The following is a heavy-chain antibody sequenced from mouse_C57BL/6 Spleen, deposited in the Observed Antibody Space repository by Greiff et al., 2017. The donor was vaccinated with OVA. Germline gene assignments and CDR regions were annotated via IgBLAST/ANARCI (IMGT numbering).Heavy chain of an antibody. Sequence: EVQLQQSGPGLVKPSQSLSLTRSVTGYSITSGYYWHWIRQFPGNKLEWMGYISYDGSNNYNPSLKNRISITRDTSKNQFFLKLNSVTTEDTATYYCARDNYPDWYFDVWGTGTTVTVSS. J-gene: IGHJ1*03. D-gene: IGHD1-3*01. CDR2: ISYDGSN. V-gene: IGHV3-6*01. CDR1: GYSITSGYY. CDR3: ARDNYPDWYFDV.